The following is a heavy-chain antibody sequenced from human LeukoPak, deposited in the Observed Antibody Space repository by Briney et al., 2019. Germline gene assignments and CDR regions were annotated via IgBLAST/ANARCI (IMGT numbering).Heavy chain of an antibody. J-gene: IGHJ2*01. V-gene: IGHV3-23*01. D-gene: IGHD4-17*01. CDR2: ISSSGSGGNT. CDR3: AKDRTVRASYWYSDL. CDR1: GVTLSSFA. Sequence: GGSLRLSCAASGVTLSSFAMSWARQAPGKGLEWVSGISSSGSGGNTYYADSVKGRFTISRDSSKNTLFLHMNTLRAEDTAIYYCAKDRTVRASYWYSDLWGRGTLVTVSS.